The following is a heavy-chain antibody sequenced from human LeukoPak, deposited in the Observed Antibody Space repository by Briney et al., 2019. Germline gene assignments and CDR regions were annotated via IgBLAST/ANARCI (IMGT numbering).Heavy chain of an antibody. CDR1: GGTFSSYT. CDR3: ARSDHNIWFGLNY. V-gene: IGHV1-69*02. Sequence: SVKVSCKASGGTFSSYTISWVRQAPGQGLEWMGRIIPILGIANYAQKFQGRVTITADKSTSTAYMELSSLRSEDTAVYYCARSDHNIWFGLNYWGQGALVTVSS. J-gene: IGHJ4*02. D-gene: IGHD3-10*01. CDR2: IIPILGIA.